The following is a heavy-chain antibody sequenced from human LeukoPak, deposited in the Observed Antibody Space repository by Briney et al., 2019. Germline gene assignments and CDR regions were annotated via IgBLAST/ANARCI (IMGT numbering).Heavy chain of an antibody. CDR2: IYYSGST. J-gene: IGHJ6*04. D-gene: IGHD6-13*01. CDR1: GGSISSYY. CDR3: ARHIAAAGTSDYYYGMDV. Sequence: SETLSLTCTVSGGSISSYYWSWVRQPPGKGREGVGYIYYSGSTNYNPSLKSRVTISVDTSKNQFSLKLSSVTAADTAVYYCARHIAAAGTSDYYYGMDVWGKGTTVTVSS. V-gene: IGHV4-59*01.